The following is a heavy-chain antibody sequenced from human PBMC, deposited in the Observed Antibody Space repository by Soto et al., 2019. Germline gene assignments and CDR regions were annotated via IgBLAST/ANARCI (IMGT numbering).Heavy chain of an antibody. CDR3: RVGATREDY. CDR2: IIPIFGTA. Sequence: QVQLVQSGAEVKKPGSSVKVSCKASGGTFSSYAISWVRQAPGQGLEWMGGIIPIFGTANYAQKFQGRVKITADKSTSPGYMEVSRLRTEDTGVYYWRVGATREDYWGQGTLVTVSS. D-gene: IGHD1-26*01. V-gene: IGHV1-69*06. CDR1: GGTFSSYA. J-gene: IGHJ4*02.